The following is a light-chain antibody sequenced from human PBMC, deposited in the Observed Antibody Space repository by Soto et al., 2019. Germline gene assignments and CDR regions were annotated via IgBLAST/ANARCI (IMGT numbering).Light chain of an antibody. J-gene: IGKJ2*01. Sequence: DIPMTQSPSSLSASVGDRVSITCRASQTINTYLNWYQHKPGRAPKLLIYGATSLQSGVPSRFTGSGFGTDFTLTIAGLQPEDFATYCRQQSYSTFWSFGQGTNLEIK. CDR1: QTINTY. CDR3: QQSYSTFWS. V-gene: IGKV1-39*01. CDR2: GAT.